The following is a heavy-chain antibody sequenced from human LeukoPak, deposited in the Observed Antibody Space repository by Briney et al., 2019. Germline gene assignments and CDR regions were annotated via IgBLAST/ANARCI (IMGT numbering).Heavy chain of an antibody. CDR2: VDPEDGET. Sequence: GATVKISCKASGYTFTDYYMHWVQQAPGKGLEWMGRVDPEDGETIYAEKFQGRVTITADTSTDTAYMELSSLRSEDTAVYYCATVRHTIAAGGKWDFDYWGQGTLVTVSS. J-gene: IGHJ4*02. V-gene: IGHV1-69-2*01. D-gene: IGHD6-13*01. CDR1: GYTFTDYY. CDR3: ATVRHTIAAGGKWDFDY.